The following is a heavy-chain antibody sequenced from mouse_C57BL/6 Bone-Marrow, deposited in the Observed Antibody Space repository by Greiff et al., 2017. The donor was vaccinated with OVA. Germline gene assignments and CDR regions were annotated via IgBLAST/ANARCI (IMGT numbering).Heavy chain of an antibody. CDR2: IYPRGGNT. J-gene: IGHJ2*01. V-gene: IGHV1-81*01. CDR1: GYTFTSYG. Sequence: VQLQQSGAELARPGGSVKLSCKASGYTFTSYGISWVKQSTGQGLEWIGDIYPRGGNTYYNEKFKGKATLTADKSSSTAYMELRSLTSEDSAVYFCARRGWGYWGQGTTLTVSS. D-gene: IGHD3-3*01. CDR3: ARRGWGY.